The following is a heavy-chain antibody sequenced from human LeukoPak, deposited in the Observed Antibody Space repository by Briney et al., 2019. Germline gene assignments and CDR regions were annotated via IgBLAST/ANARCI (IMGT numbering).Heavy chain of an antibody. V-gene: IGHV4-38-2*01. J-gene: IGHJ3*02. Sequence: PSETLSLTCAVSGYSISSGYYWGWIRPPPGKGLEWIGSIYHSGSTYYNPSLKSRVTISVDTSKNQFSLKLSSVTAADTAVYYCARQSVVVPAAILGFDIWGQGTMVTVSS. CDR3: ARQSVVVPAAILGFDI. D-gene: IGHD2-2*01. CDR1: GYSISSGYY. CDR2: IYHSGST.